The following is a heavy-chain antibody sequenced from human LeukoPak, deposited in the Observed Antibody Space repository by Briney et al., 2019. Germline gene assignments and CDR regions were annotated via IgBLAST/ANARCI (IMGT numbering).Heavy chain of an antibody. CDR3: ARNYYDSSGYSPFFDY. CDR2: INGGGDVT. V-gene: IGHV3-23*01. J-gene: IGHJ4*02. CDR1: GFTSHSYA. D-gene: IGHD3-22*01. Sequence: PGGSLRLSCATSGFTSHSYAMSWVRQAPGKGLEWVSAINGGGDVTYYADSVQGRFFFSRDNAKNTLYLQLNSLRAEDTAVCYCARNYYDSSGYSPFFDYWGQGTLVTVSS.